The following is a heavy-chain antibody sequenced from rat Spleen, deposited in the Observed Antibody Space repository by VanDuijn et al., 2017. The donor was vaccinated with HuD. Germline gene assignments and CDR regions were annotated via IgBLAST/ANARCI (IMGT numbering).Heavy chain of an antibody. J-gene: IGHJ3*01. CDR3: TRSYGGYTQHWFAY. Sequence: QVQLKESGPGLMQPSETLSLTCTVSGFSLTSNGVGWVRQPPGKGLEWMGAIWSGGITDFNSALKSRLSISRDTSKGQVFLKMNSLQTDDTAIYFCTRSYGGYTQHWFAYWGQGTLVTVSS. V-gene: IGHV2-4*01. D-gene: IGHD1-11*01. CDR2: IWSGGIT. CDR1: GFSLTSNG.